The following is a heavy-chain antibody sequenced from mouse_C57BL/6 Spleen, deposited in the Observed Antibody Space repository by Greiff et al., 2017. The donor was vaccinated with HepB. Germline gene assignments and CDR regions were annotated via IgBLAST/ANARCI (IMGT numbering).Heavy chain of an antibody. CDR3: ARWGITPTGFAY. CDR1: GYTFTDYY. Sequence: EVQLQQSGPELVKPGASVKISCKASGYTFTDYYMNWVKQSHGKSLEWIGDINPNNGGTSYNQKFKGKATLTVDKSSSTAYMELRSLTSEDSAVYYCARWGITPTGFAYWGQGTLVTVSA. D-gene: IGHD2-4*01. V-gene: IGHV1-26*01. J-gene: IGHJ3*01. CDR2: INPNNGGT.